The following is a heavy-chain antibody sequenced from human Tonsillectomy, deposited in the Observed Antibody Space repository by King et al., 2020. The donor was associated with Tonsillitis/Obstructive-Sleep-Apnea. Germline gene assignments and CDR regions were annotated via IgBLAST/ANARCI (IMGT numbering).Heavy chain of an antibody. CDR1: GYTFSGYY. V-gene: IGHV1-2*02. CDR2: INPNSGGT. J-gene: IGHJ4*02. CDR3: ARHPLDTAMGHFDY. Sequence: QLVQSGADVKKPGASVKVSCKASGYTFSGYYLHWVRQAPGQGLEWMGWINPNSGGTKYAQKFQGRVTMTRDTSISTAYMELRRLRSDDTAVYYCARHPLDTAMGHFDYWGQGTLVTVSS. D-gene: IGHD5-18*01.